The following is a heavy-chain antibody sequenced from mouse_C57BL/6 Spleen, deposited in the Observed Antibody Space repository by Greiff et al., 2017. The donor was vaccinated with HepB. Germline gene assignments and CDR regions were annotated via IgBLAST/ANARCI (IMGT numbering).Heavy chain of an antibody. Sequence: QVQLQQPGAELVKPGASVKVSCKASGYTFTSYWMHWVKQRPGQGLEWIGRIHPSDSDNNYNQKFKGKATLTVDKSSSTAYMQLSSLTSEDSAVYYCAIEDYYFAFFAYWGQGTLVTVSA. CDR3: AIEDYYFAFFAY. CDR1: GYTFTSYW. CDR2: IHPSDSDN. J-gene: IGHJ3*01. V-gene: IGHV1-74*01. D-gene: IGHD1-1*01.